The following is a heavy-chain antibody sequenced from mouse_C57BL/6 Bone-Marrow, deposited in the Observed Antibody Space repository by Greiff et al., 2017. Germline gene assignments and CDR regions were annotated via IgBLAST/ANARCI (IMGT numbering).Heavy chain of an antibody. Sequence: VQLQQSGAELVKPGASVKISCKASGYAFSSYWMNWVKQRPGKGLEWIGQIYPGDGDTNYNGKFKGKATLTADKSSSTAYMQLSSLTSEDSAVYFCARSPITTVVATPYYAMDYWGQGTSVTVSS. CDR3: ARSPITTVVATPYYAMDY. V-gene: IGHV1-80*01. D-gene: IGHD1-1*01. CDR1: GYAFSSYW. CDR2: IYPGDGDT. J-gene: IGHJ4*01.